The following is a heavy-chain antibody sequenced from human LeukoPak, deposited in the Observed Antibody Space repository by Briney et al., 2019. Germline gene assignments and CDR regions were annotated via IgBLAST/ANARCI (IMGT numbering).Heavy chain of an antibody. CDR1: GFSISSSSYY. Sequence: SETLSLTCTVSGFSISSSSYYWVWIRQPPGKGREWIGSIYYSGSTYYNPSLKSRVTISVDTSKNQFSLKLSSVTAADTAVYYCGRIVGASDYWGEGTLVTVSS. J-gene: IGHJ4*02. D-gene: IGHD1-26*01. V-gene: IGHV4-39*01. CDR2: IYYSGST. CDR3: GRIVGASDY.